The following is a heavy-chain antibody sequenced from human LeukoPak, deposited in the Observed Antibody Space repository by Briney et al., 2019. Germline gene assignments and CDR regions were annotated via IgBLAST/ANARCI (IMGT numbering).Heavy chain of an antibody. CDR2: LKSKSDGGTR. V-gene: IGHV3-15*05. Sequence: SGGSLRLSCAASGFTVTNAWMNWVRQAPGKGLEWVGLLKSKSDGGTRDYAAPVKGRFTISRDYSSNTFYRQMNSLKDEDTAVYYCVSEVSWSFPTWGQGTQLTVSS. D-gene: IGHD1-26*01. CDR1: GFTVTNAW. J-gene: IGHJ4*02. CDR3: VSEVSWSFPT.